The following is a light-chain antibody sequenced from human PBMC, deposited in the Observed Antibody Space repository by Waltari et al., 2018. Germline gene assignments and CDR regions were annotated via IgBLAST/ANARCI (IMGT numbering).Light chain of an antibody. Sequence: QSVLTQPPSVSAAPGQKFSISCSGSSSLLRSTSVSWYHQFPGTAPKLLIYDDDMRPSGIPDRFSASKSDTSVTLDITRLQPGDEAHYFCGTWDRRLKAVFGGGTKLTV. CDR1: SSLLRSTS. CDR2: DDD. CDR3: GTWDRRLKAV. V-gene: IGLV1-51*01. J-gene: IGLJ2*01.